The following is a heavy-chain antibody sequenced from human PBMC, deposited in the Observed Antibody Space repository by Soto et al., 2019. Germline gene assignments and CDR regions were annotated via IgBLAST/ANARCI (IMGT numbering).Heavy chain of an antibody. J-gene: IGHJ6*02. CDR3: ARSHGGYYYYGMDV. V-gene: IGHV1-46*01. CDR2: INPSGGST. CDR1: GYTFTSYY. Sequence: ASMKVSCKASGYTFTSYYMHWVRQAPGQGLEWKGKINPSGGSTSYAQKFQGRVTMTRDTSTSKVYMELSSLRSEDTAVYYCARSHGGYYYYGMDVWGQGTTVTVSS.